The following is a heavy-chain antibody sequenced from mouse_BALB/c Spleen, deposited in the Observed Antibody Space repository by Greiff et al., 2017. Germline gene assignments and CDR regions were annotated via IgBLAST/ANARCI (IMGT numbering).Heavy chain of an antibody. CDR2: INPGSGGT. D-gene: IGHD1-1*01. CDR3: ARGTTDFDY. CDR1: GYAFTNYL. J-gene: IGHJ2*01. V-gene: IGHV1-54*01. Sequence: VKLQESGAELVRPGTSVKVSCKASGYAFTNYLIEWVKQRPGQGLEWIGVINPGSGGTNYNEKFKGKATLTADKSSSTAYMQLSSLTSDDSAVYFCARGTTDFDYWGQGTTLTVSS.